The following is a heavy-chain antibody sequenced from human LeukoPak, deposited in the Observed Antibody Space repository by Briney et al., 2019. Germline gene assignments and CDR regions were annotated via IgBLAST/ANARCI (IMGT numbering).Heavy chain of an antibody. Sequence: SETLSLTCTVSGDSISSYYWSWIRQPAGKGLEWIGRIYTSGNTNYNPSLKGRVTISVDKSKNQFSLKLSSVTAADTAVYYCARVSSGRTNFDYWGQGTLVTVSS. CDR1: GDSISSYY. CDR2: IYTSGNT. CDR3: ARVSSGRTNFDY. J-gene: IGHJ4*02. D-gene: IGHD6-19*01. V-gene: IGHV4-4*07.